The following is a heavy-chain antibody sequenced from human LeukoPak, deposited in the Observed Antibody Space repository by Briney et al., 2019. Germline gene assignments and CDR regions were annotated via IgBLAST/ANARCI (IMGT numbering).Heavy chain of an antibody. J-gene: IGHJ4*02. CDR1: GFAFSSYE. D-gene: IGHD3-3*01. V-gene: IGHV3-48*03. Sequence: GGSLRLPCAASGFAFSSYEMNWVRQAPGKGLEWVSYISSSGSTIYYADSVKGRFTISRDNAKNSLYLQMNSLRAEDTAVYYCARPSNYDFWSGYYLYWGQGTLVTVSS. CDR2: ISSSGSTI. CDR3: ARPSNYDFWSGYYLY.